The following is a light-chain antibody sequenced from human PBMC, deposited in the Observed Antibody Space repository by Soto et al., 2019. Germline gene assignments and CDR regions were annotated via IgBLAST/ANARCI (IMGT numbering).Light chain of an antibody. CDR1: SSNIGSNY. CDR3: SAWDDSRSGGV. CDR2: MNN. V-gene: IGLV1-47*01. Sequence: QSVLTQPPSASGTPGQRVTISCSGSSSNIGSNYVYWYQQLPGTAPKLLIYMNNQRPSGVPDRFSGSKSGTSASLAISGIRSEDEADYYCSAWDDSRSGGVFGGGTTLTVL. J-gene: IGLJ3*02.